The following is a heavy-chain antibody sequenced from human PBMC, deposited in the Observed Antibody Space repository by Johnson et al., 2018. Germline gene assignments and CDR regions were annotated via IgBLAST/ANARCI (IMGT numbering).Heavy chain of an antibody. CDR2: ISWNSGSI. J-gene: IGHJ6*02. D-gene: IGHD3-10*01. CDR3: AKEGWFGGNYSYYGMDR. V-gene: IGHV3-9*01. Sequence: EVQLVESGGGLVQPGRSLRLSCAASGFTFDDYAMHWVRQAPGKGLEWVSGISWNSGSIGYADSVTGRFTISRDKAKNSLYLQMNSLSAEDTALFYCAKEGWFGGNYSYYGMDRWGQGTTVTVSS. CDR1: GFTFDDYA.